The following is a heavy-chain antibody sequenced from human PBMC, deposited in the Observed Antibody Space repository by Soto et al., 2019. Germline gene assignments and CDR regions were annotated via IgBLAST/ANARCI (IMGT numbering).Heavy chain of an antibody. D-gene: IGHD3-16*02. CDR1: GFTLSMSA. J-gene: IGHJ3*01. V-gene: IGHV3-23*01. Sequence: GGSLRVSCASSGFTLSMSAVNWVRQAPGKGLKWVSYIDESGDRTYYADSVKGRFTISRDRSKNTVSLQRDSLRAEDTAVYYCAKDRVIIVKAGDAFDVWGQGTKVTVS. CDR2: IDESGDRT. CDR3: AKDRVIIVKAGDAFDV.